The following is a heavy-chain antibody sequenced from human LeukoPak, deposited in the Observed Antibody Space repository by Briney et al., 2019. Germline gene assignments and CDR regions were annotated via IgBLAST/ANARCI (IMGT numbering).Heavy chain of an antibody. CDR3: ARVFEDIVVVVAATLYYYGMDV. CDR1: GFTLSNHW. Sequence: GGSLRLSCAASGFTLSNHWMTWVRQAPGKGLECVAIIKQDGSEKYYVDSVKGRFTISRDNAKNSLYLQMNSLRAEDTAVYYCARVFEDIVVVVAATLYYYGMDVWGQGTTVTVSS. D-gene: IGHD2-15*01. V-gene: IGHV3-7*01. CDR2: IKQDGSEK. J-gene: IGHJ6*02.